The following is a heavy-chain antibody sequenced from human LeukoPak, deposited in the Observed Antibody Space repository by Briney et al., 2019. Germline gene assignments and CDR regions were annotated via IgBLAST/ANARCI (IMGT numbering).Heavy chain of an antibody. CDR2: IYYSGNT. CDR1: GGSFSGYY. D-gene: IGHD6-6*01. Sequence: PSETLSLTCAVYGGSFSGYYWSWIRQPPGKGLEWIGSIYYSGNTYYNASLKSRVTISVDTSKNQFSLKFTSVTAADTAVYYCARLATLSTVAARGRTWFDAWGQGTLVTVSS. J-gene: IGHJ5*02. V-gene: IGHV4-34*01. CDR3: ARLATLSTVAARGRTWFDA.